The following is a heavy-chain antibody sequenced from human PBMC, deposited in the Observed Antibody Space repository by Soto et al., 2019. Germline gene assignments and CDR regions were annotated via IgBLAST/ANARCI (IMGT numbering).Heavy chain of an antibody. J-gene: IGHJ5*02. CDR1: GHLFNNHW. D-gene: IGHD3-10*01. V-gene: IGHV5-51*01. CDR3: ARGYFDSGHGYDL. CDR2: IFTRDSET. Sequence: GESLKISCKGPGHLFNNHWIGWVRQTPGKGLEWMGLIFTRDSETKTSPSFQGHVSFSVDNSINTVYLQWSSLKTTDTGIYFCARGYFDSGHGYDLWGQGTLVTVSS.